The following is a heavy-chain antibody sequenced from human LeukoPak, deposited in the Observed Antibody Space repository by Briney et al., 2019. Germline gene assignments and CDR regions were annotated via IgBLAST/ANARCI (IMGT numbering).Heavy chain of an antibody. Sequence: WETLSLTCTVSGASIGSYFWSWIRQPPGKGLEWIGYIYYGGGTNYNPSFESRITISVDTSKNRISLNLTSVTASDTAIYYCARERGDYDSDNWFDSWGQGTLVTVSS. CDR3: ARERGDYDSDNWFDS. CDR1: GASIGSYF. V-gene: IGHV4-59*01. CDR2: IYYGGGT. D-gene: IGHD4-17*01. J-gene: IGHJ5*01.